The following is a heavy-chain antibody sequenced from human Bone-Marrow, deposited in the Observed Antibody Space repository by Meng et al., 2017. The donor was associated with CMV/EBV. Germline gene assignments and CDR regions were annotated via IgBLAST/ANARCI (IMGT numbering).Heavy chain of an antibody. CDR3: ARDNHYGGIPHYYYYGMDV. V-gene: IGHV4-34*01. Sequence: SETLSLTCAVYGVSFSGYYWSWIRQPPGKGLEWIGEINHSGSTNYNPSLKSRVTISVDTSKNQFSLKLSSVTAADTAVYYCARDNHYGGIPHYYYYGMDVWGQGTTVTVSS. CDR2: INHSGST. D-gene: IGHD4-23*01. CDR1: GVSFSGYY. J-gene: IGHJ6*02.